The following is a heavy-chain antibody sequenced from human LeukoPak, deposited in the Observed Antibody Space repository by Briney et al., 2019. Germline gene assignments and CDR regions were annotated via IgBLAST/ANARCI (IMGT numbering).Heavy chain of an antibody. CDR3: SGGGATYYFDY. Sequence: GGSLRLPCAASGFTFSSYSMNWVRQAPGKGLGWVSSISSSSSYIYYADSVKGRFTISRDNAKNSLYLQMNSLRAEDTAVYYCSGGGATYYFDYWGQGTLVTVSS. D-gene: IGHD3-16*01. V-gene: IGHV3-21*01. J-gene: IGHJ4*02. CDR2: ISSSSSYI. CDR1: GFTFSSYS.